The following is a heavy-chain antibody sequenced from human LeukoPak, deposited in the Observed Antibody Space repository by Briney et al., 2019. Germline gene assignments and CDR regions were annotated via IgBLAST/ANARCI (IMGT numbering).Heavy chain of an antibody. CDR2: VSKSRRHI. CDR1: GFTFSDYS. Sequence: ASLILSCAASGFTFSDYSMNWGRQDPGKGLEWGSSVSKSRRHIYNAASLEGRFIISRDDAKNTLYLLMNSLSAEDMAVYYCVRELRRMGATTAYLHHWGQGTLVTVSS. CDR3: VRELRRMGATTAYLHH. J-gene: IGHJ1*01. V-gene: IGHV3-21*01. D-gene: IGHD1-26*01.